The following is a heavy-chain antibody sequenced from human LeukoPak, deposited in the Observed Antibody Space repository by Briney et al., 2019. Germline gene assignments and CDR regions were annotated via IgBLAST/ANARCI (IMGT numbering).Heavy chain of an antibody. D-gene: IGHD3-3*02. CDR2: INHNGNVN. J-gene: IGHJ4*02. Sequence: PGGSLRLSCAASGFTFSSYWMNWARQAPGKGLEWVASINHNGNVNYYVDSVKGRFTISRDNAKNSLYLQMSNLRAEDTAVYFCASAFLVGGFDYWGQGTLVTVSS. CDR1: GFTFSSYW. V-gene: IGHV3-7*03. CDR3: ASAFLVGGFDY.